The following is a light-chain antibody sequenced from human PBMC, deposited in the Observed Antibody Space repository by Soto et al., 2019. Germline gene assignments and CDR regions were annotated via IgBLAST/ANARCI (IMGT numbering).Light chain of an antibody. Sequence: DIQMTQSPSSLSASVGDSVTITCRTSQHVDRYLSWYQQIPGRAPKLLIYSASSLVSGVPPRFSGSASGTEFTLFISSLQREDFATYFCQQSSNIPWTFGQGTKVEMK. J-gene: IGKJ1*01. CDR2: SAS. CDR1: QHVDRY. V-gene: IGKV1-39*01. CDR3: QQSSNIPWT.